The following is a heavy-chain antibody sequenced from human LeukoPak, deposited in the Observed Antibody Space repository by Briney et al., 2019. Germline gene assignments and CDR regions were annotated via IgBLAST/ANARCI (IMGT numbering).Heavy chain of an antibody. CDR3: AREYSSGWTSDY. CDR1: AFTFSSYA. J-gene: IGHJ4*02. V-gene: IGHV3-23*01. Sequence: GGSLRLSCAASAFTFSSYAVSWVRQAPGKGLEWVSGISGSGGSTYYADSVKGRFTISRDNAKNTLSLQMNSLRAEDTAVYYCAREYSSGWTSDYWGQGTLVTVSS. D-gene: IGHD6-19*01. CDR2: ISGSGGST.